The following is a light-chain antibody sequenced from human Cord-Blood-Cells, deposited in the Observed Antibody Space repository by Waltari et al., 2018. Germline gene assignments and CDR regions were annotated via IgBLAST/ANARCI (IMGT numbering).Light chain of an antibody. V-gene: IGLV1-44*01. CDR3: AAWDDSLNGPV. CDR2: SNN. Sequence: QSVLTHPPSASGTPGQRVPIPCSGSSSNIGSNTVNWYQQLPGTAPKLLIYSNNQRPSGVPDRFSGSKSGTSASLAISGLQSEDEADYYCAAWDDSLNGPVFGGGTKLTVL. J-gene: IGLJ3*02. CDR1: SSNIGSNT.